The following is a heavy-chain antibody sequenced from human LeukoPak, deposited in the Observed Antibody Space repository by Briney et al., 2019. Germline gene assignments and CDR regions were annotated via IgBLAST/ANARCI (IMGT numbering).Heavy chain of an antibody. CDR1: GGSITSSSFF. J-gene: IGHJ4*01. Sequence: SETLSLTCTVSGGSITSSSFFWGWIRQPPGKGLEWIGSIYYTGTTYYNPSLKSRVAMSLDASKNQFSLNLNSVTAADTAVYYCAREGNYYGFYYFDYWGQGTPVTVSS. CDR3: AREGNYYGFYYFDY. V-gene: IGHV4-39*07. D-gene: IGHD3-10*01. CDR2: IYYTGTT.